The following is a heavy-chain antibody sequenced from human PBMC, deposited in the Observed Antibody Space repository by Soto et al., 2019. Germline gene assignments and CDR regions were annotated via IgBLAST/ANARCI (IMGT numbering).Heavy chain of an antibody. V-gene: IGHV3-30*18. Sequence: QVQLVESGGGVVQPGRSLRLSCAASGFTFSSYGMHWVRQAPGKGLEWVAVISYDGSNKYYADSVKGRFTISRDNSKNTLYLKMNSLRAEDTAVYYCAKQGGWYELDYWGQGTLVTVSS. CDR1: GFTFSSYG. CDR3: AKQGGWYELDY. CDR2: ISYDGSNK. D-gene: IGHD6-19*01. J-gene: IGHJ4*02.